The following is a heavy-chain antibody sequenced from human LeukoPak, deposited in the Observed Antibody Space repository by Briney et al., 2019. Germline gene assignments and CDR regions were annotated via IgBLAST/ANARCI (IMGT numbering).Heavy chain of an antibody. V-gene: IGHV1-69*04. CDR2: IIPILGIA. Sequence: SVRVSCKASGGTFSSYAISWVRQAPGQGLEWMGRIIPILGIANYAQKFQGRVTITADKSTSTAYMELSSLRSEDTAVYYCARAGYSSSWYNYWGQGTLVTVSS. CDR1: GGTFSSYA. J-gene: IGHJ4*02. D-gene: IGHD6-13*01. CDR3: ARAGYSSSWYNY.